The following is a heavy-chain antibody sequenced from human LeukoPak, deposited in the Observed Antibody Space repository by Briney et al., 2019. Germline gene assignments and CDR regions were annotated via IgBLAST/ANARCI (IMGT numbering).Heavy chain of an antibody. CDR2: ISAYNGNT. D-gene: IGHD4-17*01. CDR3: ARVGWYGDYPMVGAFDI. V-gene: IGHV1-18*01. Sequence: ASVKVSCKASGYTFTSYGISWVRQAPGQGLEWMGWISAYNGNTNYAQKLQGRVTMTTDTSTSTAYMELRSLRSDDTAVYYCARVGWYGDYPMVGAFDIWGQETMVTVSS. CDR1: GYTFTSYG. J-gene: IGHJ3*02.